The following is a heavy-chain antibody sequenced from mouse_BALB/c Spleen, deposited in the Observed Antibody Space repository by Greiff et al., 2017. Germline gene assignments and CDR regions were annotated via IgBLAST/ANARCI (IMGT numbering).Heavy chain of an antibody. CDR3: ARSGYDYDGRPSYCFGY. J-gene: IGHJ2*01. CDR2: ISSGSSTI. Sequence: EVKLVESGGGLVQPGGSRKLSCAASGFTFSSFGMHWVRQAPEKGLEWVAYISSGSSTIYYADTVKGRFTISRDNPKNTLFLQMTSLRSEDTAMYYCARSGYDYDGRPSYCFGYWGQGTTLTVSS. D-gene: IGHD2-4*01. CDR1: GFTFSSFG. V-gene: IGHV5-17*02.